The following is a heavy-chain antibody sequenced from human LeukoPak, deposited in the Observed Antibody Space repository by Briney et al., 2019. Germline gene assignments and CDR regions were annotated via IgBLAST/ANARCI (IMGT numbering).Heavy chain of an antibody. CDR2: IYYSGST. V-gene: IGHV4-61*01. J-gene: IGHJ4*02. Sequence: SETLSLTCTVSGGSVSSGSYYWSWIRQPPGKGLEWIGYIYYSGSTNYNPSLKSRVTISVDTSKNQFSLKLSSVTAADTAVYYCARSIYSGTSNFDYWGQGTLVTVSS. CDR1: GGSVSSGSYY. CDR3: ARSIYSGTSNFDY. D-gene: IGHD1-26*01.